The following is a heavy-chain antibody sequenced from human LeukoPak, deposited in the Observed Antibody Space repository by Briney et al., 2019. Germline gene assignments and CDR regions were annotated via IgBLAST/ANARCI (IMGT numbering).Heavy chain of an antibody. CDR3: ASLHTAMVSYYYYMDV. CDR2: IYYSGST. Sequence: SETLSLTCTVSGGSISSYYWGWIRQPPGKGLEWIGYIYYSGSTNYNPSLKSRVTISVDTSKNQFSLKLSSVTAADTAVYYCASLHTAMVSYYYYMDVWGKGTTVTVSS. V-gene: IGHV4-59*01. CDR1: GGSISSYY. J-gene: IGHJ6*03. D-gene: IGHD5-18*01.